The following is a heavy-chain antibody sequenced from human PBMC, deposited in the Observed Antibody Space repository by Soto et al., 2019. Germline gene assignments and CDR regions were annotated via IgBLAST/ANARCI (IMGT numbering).Heavy chain of an antibody. CDR2: INHSGST. J-gene: IGHJ5*02. D-gene: IGHD3-3*01. Sequence: QVQLQQWGAGLLKPSETVSLTCAVYGGSFIGYYGTWIRQPPGTGLEWIGEINHSGSTNYNPSLKSRVTISADTSKNQFSLRLSSVTAADTAVYYCATLGHYDFWSGFRKGNWFDPWGQGTLVTVSS. CDR3: ATLGHYDFWSGFRKGNWFDP. CDR1: GGSFIGYY. V-gene: IGHV4-34*01.